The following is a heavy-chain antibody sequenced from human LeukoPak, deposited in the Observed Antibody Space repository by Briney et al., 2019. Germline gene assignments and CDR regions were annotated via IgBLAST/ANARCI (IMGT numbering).Heavy chain of an antibody. Sequence: SETLSLTCTVSGGSINSSSYYWGWIRQPPGKGLEWIGSIYYSGSTYYNPSLKSRVTISVDTSKNQLSLKLSTVTAADTAVYYCARRRVVGATSFDYWGQGTLVTVSS. CDR2: IYYSGST. V-gene: IGHV4-39*01. D-gene: IGHD1-26*01. J-gene: IGHJ4*02. CDR1: GGSINSSSYY. CDR3: ARRRVVGATSFDY.